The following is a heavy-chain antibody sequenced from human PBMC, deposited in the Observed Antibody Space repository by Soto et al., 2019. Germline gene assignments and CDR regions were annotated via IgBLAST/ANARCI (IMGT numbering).Heavy chain of an antibody. CDR1: GYSFISHW. J-gene: IGHJ5*02. V-gene: IGHV5-51*01. CDR3: ARHGPRVAAAPFNCSAP. D-gene: IGHD2-15*01. Sequence: GESLKITCMGCGYSFISHWMAWLRQVPGEGLEWMGIIYPGDSRTSHSPAFRGYVTISADNSISTAYLQWSSLKAADTAMHYCARHGPRVAAAPFNCSAPWGQGTLVTVSS. CDR2: IYPGDSRT.